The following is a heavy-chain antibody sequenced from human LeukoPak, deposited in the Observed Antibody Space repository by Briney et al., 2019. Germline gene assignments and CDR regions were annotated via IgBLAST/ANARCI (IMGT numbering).Heavy chain of an antibody. Sequence: GRSLRLSCAASGFTFRSYAMHWVRQAPGKGLEWVTFISHDGNNEYYADSVKGRFTTSRDNSKNTLYLQMNSLKTEDTAVYYCTTCLLAYSFDYWGQGTLVTVSS. CDR3: TTCLLAYSFDY. D-gene: IGHD1-14*01. V-gene: IGHV3-30*04. CDR1: GFTFRSYA. CDR2: ISHDGNNE. J-gene: IGHJ4*02.